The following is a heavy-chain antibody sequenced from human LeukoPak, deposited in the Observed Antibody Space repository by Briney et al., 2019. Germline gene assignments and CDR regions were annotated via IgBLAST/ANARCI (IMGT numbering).Heavy chain of an antibody. CDR3: ARGGYCSGGSCHYYGDYGDY. CDR1: GYTFTNYG. J-gene: IGHJ4*02. D-gene: IGHD2-15*01. V-gene: IGHV1-18*01. Sequence: ASVKVSCKASGYTFTNYGVSWVRQAPGQGLEWMGWISAYNGNTNYAQKLQGRVTMTTDTSTSTAYMELRSLRSDDTAVYYCARGGYCSGGSCHYYGDYGDYWGQGTLVTVSS. CDR2: ISAYNGNT.